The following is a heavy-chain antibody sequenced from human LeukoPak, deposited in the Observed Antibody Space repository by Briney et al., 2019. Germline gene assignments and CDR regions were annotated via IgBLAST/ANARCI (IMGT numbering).Heavy chain of an antibody. CDR3: ARVSSIAAAGFDY. CDR2: IIPIFGTA. Sequence: ASVKVSCKASGYTFTSYGISWVRQAPGQGLEWMGGIIPIFGTANYAQKFQGRVTITADESTSTAYMELSSLRSEDTAVYYCARVSSIAAAGFDYWGQGTLVTVSS. V-gene: IGHV1-69*13. CDR1: GYTFTSYG. J-gene: IGHJ4*02. D-gene: IGHD6-13*01.